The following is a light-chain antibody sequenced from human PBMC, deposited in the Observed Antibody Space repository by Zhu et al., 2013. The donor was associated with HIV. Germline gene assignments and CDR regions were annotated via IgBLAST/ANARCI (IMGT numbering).Light chain of an antibody. CDR1: SGSVSTTYF. CDR2: NTN. J-gene: IGLJ6*01. Sequence: QTVVTQEPSFSVSPGGTVTLTCGLSSGSVSTTYFPSWYQQTPGQAPRTLIYNTNIRSSGVPDRFSASIIDNKAALTITGAQANDDSIYYCLLYMSSGISVFGRGTKVTVL. CDR3: LLYMSSGISV. V-gene: IGLV8-61*01.